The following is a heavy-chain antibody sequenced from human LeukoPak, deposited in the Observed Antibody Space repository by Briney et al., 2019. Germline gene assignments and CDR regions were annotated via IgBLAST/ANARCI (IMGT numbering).Heavy chain of an antibody. J-gene: IGHJ4*02. Sequence: GGSLRLSCSASGFTFNRFYLHWVRQAPGKGLEFVSYIYYADSVKGRFTISRDNSKNTLYLQMSSLRADDTAVYYCVKDRSIAAPNNDFFDSWGQGALVTVSS. V-gene: IGHV3-64D*06. CDR2: I. D-gene: IGHD6-6*01. CDR1: GFTFNRFY. CDR3: VKDRSIAAPNNDFFDS.